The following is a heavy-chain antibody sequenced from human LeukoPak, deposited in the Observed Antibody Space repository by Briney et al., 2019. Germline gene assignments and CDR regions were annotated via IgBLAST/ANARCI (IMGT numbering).Heavy chain of an antibody. Sequence: PGGSLRLSCAASGFTFSAYAMHWVRQAPGKGLEWVAVILYDGTNKYYADSVKGRFTISRDNSKNTLYLQMNSLRAEDTAVYYCAKSDIVVVVAATTLDYWGQGTLVTVSS. J-gene: IGHJ4*02. D-gene: IGHD2-15*01. V-gene: IGHV3-30-3*01. CDR1: GFTFSAYA. CDR3: AKSDIVVVVAATTLDY. CDR2: ILYDGTNK.